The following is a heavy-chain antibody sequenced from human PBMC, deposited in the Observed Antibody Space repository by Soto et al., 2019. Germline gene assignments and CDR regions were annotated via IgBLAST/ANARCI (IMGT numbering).Heavy chain of an antibody. CDR2: ISTYNGNT. J-gene: IGHJ5*02. CDR3: ARVVGGIPVAGSWNWFDP. Sequence: QVQLVQSGTEVKQPGASVKVSCKASGYTFTSYALSWVRHAPGQGLEWMGWISTYNGNTNYAQNLQGRVTMTTDISTNTAYMELRSLRSDDTAVYYCARVVGGIPVAGSWNWFDPWGQGTLVTVSS. CDR1: GYTFTSYA. V-gene: IGHV1-18*04. D-gene: IGHD6-19*01.